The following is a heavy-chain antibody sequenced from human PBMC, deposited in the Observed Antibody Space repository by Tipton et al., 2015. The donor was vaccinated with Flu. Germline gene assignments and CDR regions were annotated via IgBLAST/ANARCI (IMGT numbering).Heavy chain of an antibody. CDR3: ARTLWSGYQYYMDF. CDR2: ISGSGRT. V-gene: IGHV4-59*01. CDR1: SGSINGYY. D-gene: IGHD3-10*01. J-gene: IGHJ6*03. Sequence: GLVKPSETLSLTCTVSSGSINGYYWSWIRQPPGKGLECLGLISGSGRTNHTPFLKSRVTISVDASKNEFSMRLSSLTAADTAVYYCARTLWSGYQYYMDFWGIGTTVTVSS.